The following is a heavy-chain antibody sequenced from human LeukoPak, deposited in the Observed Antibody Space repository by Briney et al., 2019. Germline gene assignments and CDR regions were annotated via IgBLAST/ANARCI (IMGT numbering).Heavy chain of an antibody. J-gene: IGHJ4*02. Sequence: PGGSLRLSCAASGFSFSIYAMHWVRQAPGKGLEYVSAISSKGGSTYYANSVEGRFTISRDNSKNTLYLQMGSLRAEDMAVYYCARTPEFCSGGSCYSEGYFDYWGQGTLVTVSS. D-gene: IGHD2-15*01. CDR3: ARTPEFCSGGSCYSEGYFDY. CDR2: ISSKGGST. CDR1: GFSFSIYA. V-gene: IGHV3-64*01.